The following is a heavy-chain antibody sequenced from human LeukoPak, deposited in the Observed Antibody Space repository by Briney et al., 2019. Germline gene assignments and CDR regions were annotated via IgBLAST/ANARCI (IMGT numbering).Heavy chain of an antibody. J-gene: IGHJ5*02. V-gene: IGHV4-59*01. CDR3: ASLSEYCSSGSCYLGWFDP. CDR2: VYYAGST. D-gene: IGHD2-15*01. CDR1: GGSISSYY. Sequence: SETLSLTCTVSGGSISSYYWSWIRQPPGKELEWIGYVYYAGSTNYNPSLKSRVTISVDTSKNQVSLKLSSVTAADTAVYYCASLSEYCSSGSCYLGWFDPWGQGTLVTVSS.